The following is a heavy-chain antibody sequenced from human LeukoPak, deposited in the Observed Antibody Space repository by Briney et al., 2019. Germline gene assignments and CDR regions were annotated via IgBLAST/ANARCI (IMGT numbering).Heavy chain of an antibody. D-gene: IGHD1-26*01. CDR3: AADNNGGSYPNYYYYGMDV. Sequence: GGSLRLSCAASGFTFSSYAMSWVRQAPGKGLEWVSAISGSGGSTYYADSVKGRFTISRDNSKNTLYLQMNSLRAEDTAVYYCAADNNGGSYPNYYYYGMDVWGQGTTVTVSS. V-gene: IGHV3-23*01. CDR2: ISGSGGST. J-gene: IGHJ6*02. CDR1: GFTFSSYA.